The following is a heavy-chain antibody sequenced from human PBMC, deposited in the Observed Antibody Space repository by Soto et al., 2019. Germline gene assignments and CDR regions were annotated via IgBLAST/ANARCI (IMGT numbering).Heavy chain of an antibody. J-gene: IGHJ5*02. Sequence: PGGSLRLSCAASGFTFSSYAMSWVRQVPGKGLEWVSGISGSGDSTYYADSVKGRFTISSDNSNNTQYLQMNSLRAEDTAVYYCAIGYSYAPFDPWGQGTLVTVSS. V-gene: IGHV3-23*01. CDR3: AIGYSYAPFDP. CDR1: GFTFSSYA. CDR2: ISGSGDST. D-gene: IGHD5-18*01.